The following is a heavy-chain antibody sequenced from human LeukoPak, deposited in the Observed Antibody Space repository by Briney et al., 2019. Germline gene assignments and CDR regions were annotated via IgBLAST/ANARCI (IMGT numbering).Heavy chain of an antibody. CDR3: ATGRSGHMPQDKPRY. Sequence: GRSLRLSCAASGFTVTIYAMGCVRQAPGKGLEWLSGISVRGYSTYYADSLKGRFTIYRDKSKNTLYLQMNSLTAEDTAVYYCATGRSGHMPQDKPRYWGQGTLVTVSS. V-gene: IGHV3-23*01. D-gene: IGHD5-18*01. CDR2: ISVRGYST. J-gene: IGHJ4*02. CDR1: GFTVTIYA.